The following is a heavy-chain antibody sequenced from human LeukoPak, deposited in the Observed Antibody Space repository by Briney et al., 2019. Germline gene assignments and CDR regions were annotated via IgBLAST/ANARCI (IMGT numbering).Heavy chain of an antibody. J-gene: IGHJ4*02. CDR1: GFTFSSYA. V-gene: IGHV3-30*01. D-gene: IGHD1-7*01. Sequence: GGSLRLSCAASGFTFSSYAMHWVRQAPGKGLEWVAVISYDGSNKYYADSVKGRFTISRDNSKNTLYLQMNSLRAEDTAVYYCWGSTGTPYYFDYWGQGTLVTVSS. CDR3: WGSTGTPYYFDY. CDR2: ISYDGSNK.